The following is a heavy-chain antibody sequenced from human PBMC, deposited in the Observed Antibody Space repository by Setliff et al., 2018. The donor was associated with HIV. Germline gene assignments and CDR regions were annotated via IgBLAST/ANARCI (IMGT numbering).Heavy chain of an antibody. CDR2: ISPNTGGT. V-gene: IGHV1-2*06. Sequence: YYWNWIRQAPGQGLEWMGRISPNTGGTIYAQKLQGRVTMTRDTSISTAYMELSSLTSDDTAVYYCARVATVTTPFDYWGQGTLVTVSS. CDR3: ARVATVTTPFDY. J-gene: IGHJ4*02. CDR1: YY. D-gene: IGHD4-17*01.